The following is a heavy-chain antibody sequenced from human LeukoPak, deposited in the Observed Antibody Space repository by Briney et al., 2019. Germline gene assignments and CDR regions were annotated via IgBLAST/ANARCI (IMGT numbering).Heavy chain of an antibody. D-gene: IGHD6-19*01. CDR1: GGTFSSYA. CDR3: ARVPIAVAANYYYYYGMDV. Sequence: SVKVSCRASGGTFSSYAISWVRQAPGQGLEWMGGIIPIFGTANYAQKFQGRVTITADESTSTAYMELSSLRSEDTAVYYCARVPIAVAANYYYYYGMDVWGQGTTVTVSS. J-gene: IGHJ6*02. CDR2: IIPIFGTA. V-gene: IGHV1-69*13.